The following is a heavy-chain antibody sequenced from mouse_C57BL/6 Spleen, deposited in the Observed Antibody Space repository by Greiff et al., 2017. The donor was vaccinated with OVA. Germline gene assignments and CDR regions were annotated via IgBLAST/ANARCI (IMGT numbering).Heavy chain of an antibody. CDR2: IDPETGGT. CDR1: GYTFTDYE. V-gene: IGHV1-15*01. Sequence: VKLQESGAELVRPGASVTLSCKASGYTFTDYEMHWVKQTPVHGLEWIGAIDPETGGTAYNQKFKGKAILTADKSSSTAYMELRSLTSEDSAVYYCTRSMGDYWGQGTSVTVSS. CDR3: TRSMGDY. D-gene: IGHD2-3*01. J-gene: IGHJ4*01.